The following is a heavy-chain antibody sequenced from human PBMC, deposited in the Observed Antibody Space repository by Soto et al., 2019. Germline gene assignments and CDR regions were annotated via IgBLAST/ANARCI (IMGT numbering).Heavy chain of an antibody. J-gene: IGHJ5*02. CDR1: GGSFSGYY. V-gene: IGHV4-34*01. CDR2: INHSGST. D-gene: IGHD6-13*01. CDR3: ARASLGRSSRRFDP. Sequence: SETLSLTCAVYGGSFSGYYWSWIRQPPGKGLEWIGEINHSGSTNYNPSLKSRVTISVDTSKNQFSLKLSSVTAADTAVYYCARASLGRSSRRFDPWGQGTLVTVS.